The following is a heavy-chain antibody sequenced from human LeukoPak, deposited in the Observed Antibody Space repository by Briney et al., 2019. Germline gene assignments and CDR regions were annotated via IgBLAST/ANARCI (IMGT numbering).Heavy chain of an antibody. D-gene: IGHD3-3*01. Sequence: HPGGSLRLSCAASGFTFSSYAMHWVRQAPGKGLEWVAVISYDGSNKYYADSVKGRFTISRDNSKNTLYLQMNSLRADDTAVYYCARVASPTYYDFWSDPSYYYYMDVWGKGTTVTVSS. CDR1: GFTFSSYA. CDR2: ISYDGSNK. J-gene: IGHJ6*03. CDR3: ARVASPTYYDFWSDPSYYYYMDV. V-gene: IGHV3-30*04.